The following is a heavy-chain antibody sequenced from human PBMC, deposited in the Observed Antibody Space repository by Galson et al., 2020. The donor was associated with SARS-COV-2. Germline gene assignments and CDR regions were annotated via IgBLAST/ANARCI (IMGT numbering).Heavy chain of an antibody. Sequence: SETLSLTCTVSGGSISSGGYYWSWIRQHPGKGLEWIGYIYYSGSTYYNPSLKSRVTISVDTSKNQFSLKLSSVTAADTAVYYCARVAYYGGIPRSLDYWGQGTLVTVSS. CDR1: GGSISSGGYY. D-gene: IGHD4-17*01. CDR3: ARVAYYGGIPRSLDY. V-gene: IGHV4-31*03. CDR2: IYYSGST. J-gene: IGHJ4*02.